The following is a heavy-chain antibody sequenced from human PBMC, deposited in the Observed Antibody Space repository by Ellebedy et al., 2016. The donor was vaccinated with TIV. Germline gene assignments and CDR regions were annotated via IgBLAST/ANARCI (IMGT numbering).Heavy chain of an antibody. J-gene: IGHJ3*02. CDR3: ARGRVERRIYDAFDI. CDR1: GGSISSYY. Sequence: SETLSLTCTVSGGSISSYYWSWIRQPPGKGLEWIGYIYKSGSTNYNPSLKSRVTISVDTSKNQFSLKLSSVTAADTAVYYCARGRVERRIYDAFDIWGKGTMVTVSS. CDR2: IYKSGST. D-gene: IGHD1-1*01. V-gene: IGHV4-59*01.